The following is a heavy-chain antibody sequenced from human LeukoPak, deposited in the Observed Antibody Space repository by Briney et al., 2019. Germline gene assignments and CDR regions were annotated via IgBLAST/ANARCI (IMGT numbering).Heavy chain of an antibody. D-gene: IGHD4-17*01. J-gene: IGHJ4*02. CDR3: ARRRMTTVSNYFDY. CDR1: GGSISSYY. V-gene: IGHV4-59*01. CDR2: IYYSGST. Sequence: PSETLSLTCTVSGGSISSYYWSWIRQPPGKGLEWIGYIYYSGSTNYNPSLKSRVTTSVDTSKNQFSLKLSSVTAADTAVYYCARRRMTTVSNYFDYWGQGTLVTVSS.